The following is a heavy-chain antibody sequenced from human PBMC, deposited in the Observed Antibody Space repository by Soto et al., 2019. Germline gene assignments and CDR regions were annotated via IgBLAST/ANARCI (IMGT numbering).Heavy chain of an antibody. CDR2: INAYNGNR. CDR3: ARDPLKQQMGWFDP. V-gene: IGHV1-18*01. J-gene: IGHJ5*02. Sequence: GPEVKKPGASVKVSCKASGYNFSTYGINWVRQAPGQGLEWMGWINAYNGNRNYAQKFQGRVTMTTDTSTTTAYMELTSLRSDDTALYYCARDPLKQQMGWFDPWGQGTLVTVS. CDR1: GYNFSTYG. D-gene: IGHD6-13*01.